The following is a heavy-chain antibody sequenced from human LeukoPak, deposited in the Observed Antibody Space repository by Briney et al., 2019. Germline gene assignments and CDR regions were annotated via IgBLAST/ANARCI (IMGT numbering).Heavy chain of an antibody. Sequence: GASVKVSRKASGGTFSSYAISWVRQAPGQGLEWMGGIIPIFGTANYAQKFQGRVTITADESTSTAYMELSSLRSEDTAVYYCARAMVRGVIILPSVDWGQGTLVTVSS. CDR2: IIPIFGTA. J-gene: IGHJ4*02. CDR3: ARAMVRGVIILPSVD. V-gene: IGHV1-69*13. D-gene: IGHD3-10*01. CDR1: GGTFSSYA.